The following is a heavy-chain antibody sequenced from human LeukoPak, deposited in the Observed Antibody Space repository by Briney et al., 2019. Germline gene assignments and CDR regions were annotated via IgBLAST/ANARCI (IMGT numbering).Heavy chain of an antibody. CDR3: ATAGTGTNWFDP. J-gene: IGHJ5*02. CDR1: GYTLTELS. Sequence: ASVKVSCKVSGYTLTELSMHWVRQAPGKGLEWMGGFDPEDGETIYAQKFQGRVTMTEDTSTDTAYMELSSLRSEDTAVYYCATAGTGTNWFDPWGRGTLVTVSS. D-gene: IGHD1-1*01. CDR2: FDPEDGET. V-gene: IGHV1-24*01.